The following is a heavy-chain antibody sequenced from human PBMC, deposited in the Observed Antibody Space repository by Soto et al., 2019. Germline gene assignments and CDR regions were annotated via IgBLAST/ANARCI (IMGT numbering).Heavy chain of an antibody. D-gene: IGHD6-6*01. J-gene: IGHJ4*02. CDR3: ARGTMRAARPRGKDY. CDR2: ISYDGSNK. CDR1: GFTFSSYA. Sequence: QVQLVESGGGVVQPGRSLRLSCAASGFTFSSYAMHWVRQAPGKGLEWVAVISYDGSNKYYADSVKGRFTISRDNSKNTLYLQMNSLRAEDTAVYYSARGTMRAARPRGKDYWGQGTLVTVSS. V-gene: IGHV3-30-3*01.